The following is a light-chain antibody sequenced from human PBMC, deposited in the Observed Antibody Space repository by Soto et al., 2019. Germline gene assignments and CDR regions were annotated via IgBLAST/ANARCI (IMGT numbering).Light chain of an antibody. CDR1: SSDIGGYKH. Sequence: QSALTQPPSVSGSPGQSITISCTGTSSDIGGYKHVSWYQQHPGKAPKLMIYEVSNRPSGVSNRFSGSKSGNTASLTISGLQAEDEADYYCSSYTTSSTQVFGTGTKVTVL. V-gene: IGLV2-14*01. CDR2: EVS. J-gene: IGLJ1*01. CDR3: SSYTTSSTQV.